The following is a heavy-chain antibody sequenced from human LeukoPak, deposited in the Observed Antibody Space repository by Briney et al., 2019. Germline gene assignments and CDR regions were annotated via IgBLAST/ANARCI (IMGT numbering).Heavy chain of an antibody. D-gene: IGHD2-15*01. CDR3: ARDHSFHWYFDL. CDR2: IYGGGST. V-gene: IGHV3-66*01. J-gene: IGHJ2*01. Sequence: GGSLRLSCAATGFTVSSNYMSWVRQAPGKGLEWVSVIYGGGSTYYADSVKGRFTISRDNSKNTLYLRMNSLRAEDTAVYYCARDHSFHWYFDLWGRGTLVTVSS. CDR1: GFTVSSNY.